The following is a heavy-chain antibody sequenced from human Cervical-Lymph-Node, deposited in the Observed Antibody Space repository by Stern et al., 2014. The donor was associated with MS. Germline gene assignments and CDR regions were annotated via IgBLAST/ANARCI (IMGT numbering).Heavy chain of an antibody. CDR2: ISAYNGNT. CDR1: GYTFTSYG. J-gene: IGHJ6*02. V-gene: IGHV1-18*01. Sequence: QVQLGQSGAEVKKPGASVKVSCKTSGYTFTSYGISWLRQAPGQGLEWMGWISAYNGNTYYTQNLQDRVTMTTDTSTNTAYMELRSLRSDDTAAYFCARGGTTSAANYYYYGLDVWGQGTTVTVSS. D-gene: IGHD3-16*01. CDR3: ARGGTTSAANYYYYGLDV.